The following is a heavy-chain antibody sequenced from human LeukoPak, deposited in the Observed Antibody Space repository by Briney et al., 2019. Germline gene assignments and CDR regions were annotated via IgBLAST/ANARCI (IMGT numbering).Heavy chain of an antibody. CDR1: GGSISSGGYS. CDR2: IYRSGST. D-gene: IGHD3-10*01. V-gene: IGHV4-30-2*01. Sequence: PSETLSLTCAVSGGSISSGGYSWSWIRQPPGKGLEWIGYIYRSGSTYCNPSLKSRVTIAVPRSKNQFSLKLSSVTAADTAVYYCARANGSGSYRSGWGWFDPWGQGTLVPVSS. J-gene: IGHJ5*02. CDR3: ARANGSGSYRSGWGWFDP.